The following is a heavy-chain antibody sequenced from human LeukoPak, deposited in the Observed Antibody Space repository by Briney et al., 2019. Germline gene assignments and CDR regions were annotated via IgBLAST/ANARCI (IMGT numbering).Heavy chain of an antibody. Sequence: SETLSLTCSVSGGSIHNYYWHWIRQPPGKGLEWLGSIYYSGSTYYNPSLKSRVTISVDTSKKQFSLKLSSVTAADTAVYYCARWTRDIVVVPAVPGAFDIWGQGTMVTVSS. D-gene: IGHD2-2*01. V-gene: IGHV4-39*07. CDR2: IYYSGST. CDR1: GGSIHNYY. CDR3: ARWTRDIVVVPAVPGAFDI. J-gene: IGHJ3*02.